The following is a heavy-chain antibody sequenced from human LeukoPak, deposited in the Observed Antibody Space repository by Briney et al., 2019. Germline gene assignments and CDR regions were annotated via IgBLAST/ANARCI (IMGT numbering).Heavy chain of an antibody. CDR3: ARGAYHYGSGSYYNAPGLVY. CDR1: GFTFSSYE. V-gene: IGHV3-48*03. CDR2: ISSSGSTI. J-gene: IGHJ4*02. D-gene: IGHD3-10*01. Sequence: GGSLRLSCAASGFTFSSYEMNWVRQAPGKGLEWVSYISSSGSTIYYADSVKGRFTISRDNAKNSLYLQMNSLRAEDTAVYYCARGAYHYGSGSYYNAPGLVYWGQGTLVTVSS.